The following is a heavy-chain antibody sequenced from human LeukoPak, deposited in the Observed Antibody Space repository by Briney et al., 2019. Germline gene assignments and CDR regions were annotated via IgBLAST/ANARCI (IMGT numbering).Heavy chain of an antibody. D-gene: IGHD2-2*01. CDR2: ISYDGSNE. Sequence: GGSLRLSCAASGFTFSSYGMHWVRQAPGKGLEWVAVISYDGSNEYYADSVKGRFTISRDNSKNTLYLQMNSLRAEDTAVYYCAKAAYDCSSTSCYGPGGFDPWGQGTLVTVSS. V-gene: IGHV3-30*18. J-gene: IGHJ5*02. CDR1: GFTFSSYG. CDR3: AKAAYDCSSTSCYGPGGFDP.